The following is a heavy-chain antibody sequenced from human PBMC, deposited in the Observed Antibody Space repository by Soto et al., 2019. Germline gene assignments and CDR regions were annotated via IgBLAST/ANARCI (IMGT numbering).Heavy chain of an antibody. V-gene: IGHV3-74*01. J-gene: IGHJ3*02. CDR3: ARDPNWNDGNDAFDI. CDR2: INSDGSST. CDR1: GFTFSSYW. D-gene: IGHD1-20*01. Sequence: PGGSLRLSCAASGFTFSSYWMHWVRQAPGKGLVWVSRINSDGSSTSYADSVKGRFTISRDNAKNTLYLQMNSLRAEDTAVYYCARDPNWNDGNDAFDIWGQGTMVTVSS.